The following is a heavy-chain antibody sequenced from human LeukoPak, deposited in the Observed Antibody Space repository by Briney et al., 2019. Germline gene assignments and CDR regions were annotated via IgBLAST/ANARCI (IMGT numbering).Heavy chain of an antibody. CDR3: ARGIPGYYYYYMDV. Sequence: PSETLSLTCTVSGGSISPYYWSWIRQPPGKGLEWIGYIYYSGSTNYNPSLKSRVTISVDTSKNQFSLKLSSVTAADTAVYYCARGIPGYYYYYMDVWGKGTTVTISS. J-gene: IGHJ6*03. V-gene: IGHV4-59*08. CDR1: GGSISPYY. CDR2: IYYSGST.